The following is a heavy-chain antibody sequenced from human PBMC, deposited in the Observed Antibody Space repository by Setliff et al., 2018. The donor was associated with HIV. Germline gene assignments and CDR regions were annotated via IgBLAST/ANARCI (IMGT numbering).Heavy chain of an antibody. D-gene: IGHD1-1*01. Sequence: GASVKVSCKASGDTYRNYAVNWVRQAPGQGLEWMGAISRFFNTKTYAHNFQGRVTITADESTSTGYMELRSLRSDDTAVYFCARGGGSPRDSQVRYISLDHWGQGSLVPVSS. V-gene: IGHV1-69*13. CDR3: ARGGGSPRDSQVRYISLDH. CDR2: ISRFFNTK. J-gene: IGHJ4*02. CDR1: GDTYRNYA.